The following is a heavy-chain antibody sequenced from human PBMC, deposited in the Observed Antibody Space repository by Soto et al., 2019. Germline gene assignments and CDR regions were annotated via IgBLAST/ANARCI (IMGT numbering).Heavy chain of an antibody. J-gene: IGHJ5*02. CDR3: AKSTIFGVVIGRWFDP. CDR2: IYHSGST. D-gene: IGHD3-3*01. Sequence: PSETLSLTCTVSGGCISSSSYYWGWIRQPPGEGLEWIGNIYHSGSTNYNPSLKSRVTISVDTSKNQFSLKLSSVTAADTAVYYCAKSTIFGVVIGRWFDPWGQGTLVTVSS. V-gene: IGHV4-39*01. CDR1: GGCISSSSYY.